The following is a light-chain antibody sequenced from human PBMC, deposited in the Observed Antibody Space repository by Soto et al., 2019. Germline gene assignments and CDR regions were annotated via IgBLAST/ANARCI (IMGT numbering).Light chain of an antibody. J-gene: IGKJ1*01. Sequence: IRLTQTQSSLSASVGDRVPLTCLASQGISSYLAWYQQKPGKAPKLLIYAASTLQSGVPSRFSGSGSGTEFTLTISSLQPDDFATYYCQQYNSYSPWTFGQGTKVDIK. CDR2: AAS. CDR1: QGISSY. V-gene: IGKV1-9*01. CDR3: QQYNSYSPWT.